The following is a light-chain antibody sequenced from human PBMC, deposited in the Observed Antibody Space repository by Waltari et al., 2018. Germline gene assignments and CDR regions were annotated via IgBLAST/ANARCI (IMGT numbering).Light chain of an antibody. CDR1: SSDVGGYNY. V-gene: IGLV2-14*01. CDR3: SSYTSSSTYG. Sequence: QSALTQPASVSGSPGQSITISCTGTSSDVGGYNYVSWYQQHPGKAPKLMIYEVSKRRAGVANRFSGFKSGNTASLSISGLQAEDEADYYCSSYTSSSTYGVGTGTKVTVL. CDR2: EVS. J-gene: IGLJ1*01.